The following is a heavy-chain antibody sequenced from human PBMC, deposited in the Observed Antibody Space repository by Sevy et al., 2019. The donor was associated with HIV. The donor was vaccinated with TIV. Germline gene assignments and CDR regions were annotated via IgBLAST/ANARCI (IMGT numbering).Heavy chain of an antibody. CDR1: RFTFNTYA. CDR3: ARDGVSSGWYRGYYFDY. Sequence: GESLKISCAASRFTFNTYAMHWVRQAPGKGLDWVAFISYDGTNEYYADSVKGRFTISRDNSKNTLYLQMNSLRAEDTAVYYCARDGVSSGWYRGYYFDYWGQGTLVTVSS. V-gene: IGHV3-30*04. D-gene: IGHD6-19*01. CDR2: ISYDGTNE. J-gene: IGHJ4*02.